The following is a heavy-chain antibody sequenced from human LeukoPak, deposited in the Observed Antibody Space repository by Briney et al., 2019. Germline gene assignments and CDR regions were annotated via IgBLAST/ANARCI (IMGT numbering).Heavy chain of an antibody. D-gene: IGHD1-26*01. J-gene: IGHJ4*02. CDR2: IYYSGST. CDR1: GGSISSYY. V-gene: IGHV4-59*01. CDR3: ARVSGSFLDY. Sequence: SETLSLTCTVSGGSISSYYWSWVRQPPGKGLEWIGYIYYSGSTNYNPSLKSRVTISVDTSKNQFSLKLSSVTAADTAVYYCARVSGSFLDYWGQGTLVTVSS.